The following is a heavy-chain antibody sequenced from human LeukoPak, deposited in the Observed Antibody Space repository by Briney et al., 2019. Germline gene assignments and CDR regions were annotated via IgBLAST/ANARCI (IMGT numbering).Heavy chain of an antibody. CDR2: ISGYNGNT. J-gene: IGHJ5*02. CDR1: GYTFTSYG. D-gene: IGHD2-2*02. Sequence: RASVKVSCKASGYTFTSYGISWVRQAPGQGLEWMGWISGYNGNTNYVQKLQGRVTMTTDTSTSTAYMELRSLRSDDTAVYYCARETGGCSSTSCYIFDPWGQGTLVTVSS. CDR3: ARETGGCSSTSCYIFDP. V-gene: IGHV1-18*01.